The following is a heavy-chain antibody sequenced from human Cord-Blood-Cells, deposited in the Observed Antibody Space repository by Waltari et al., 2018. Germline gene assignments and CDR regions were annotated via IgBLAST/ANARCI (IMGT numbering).Heavy chain of an antibody. V-gene: IGHV4-38-2*01. D-gene: IGHD2-21*01. Sequence: QVQLQESGPGLVKPSETLSLTCAVSGYSISSGYYWGWIRQPPGKGLEWIGSIYHSGSTYCTPSLTSRVTISVDTSKNQFSLKLSSVTAADTAVYYCARGRAGHNGYCGGDCYSNWFDPWGQGTLVTVSS. CDR2: IYHSGST. CDR3: ARGRAGHNGYCGGDCYSNWFDP. J-gene: IGHJ5*02. CDR1: GYSISSGYY.